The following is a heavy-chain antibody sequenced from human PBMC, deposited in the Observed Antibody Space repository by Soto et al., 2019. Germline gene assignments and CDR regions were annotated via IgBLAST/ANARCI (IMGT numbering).Heavy chain of an antibody. CDR3: ATVNLSGVMDV. Sequence: ASVKVSCKVSGYTLTELSMRWVRQAPGKGLEWMASFNPEDGKTIYAQKFQGRVTMTEDTSTDTAYMELSSLRSEDTAVYYCATVNLSGVMDVWGEGTTVTVSS. CDR1: GYTLTELS. J-gene: IGHJ6*03. V-gene: IGHV1-24*01. D-gene: IGHD2-8*01. CDR2: FNPEDGKT.